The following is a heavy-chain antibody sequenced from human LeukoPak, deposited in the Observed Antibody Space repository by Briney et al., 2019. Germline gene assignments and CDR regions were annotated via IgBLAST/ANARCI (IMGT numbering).Heavy chain of an antibody. CDR1: GFTFDDYA. CDR3: AKAGGPDYYYGMDV. Sequence: GRSLRPSCAASGFTFDDYAMHWVRQAPGKGLEWVSGISWNSGSIGYADSVKGRFTISRDNAKNSLYLQMNSLRAEDTALYYCAKAGGPDYYYGMDVWGQGTTVTVSS. CDR2: ISWNSGSI. D-gene: IGHD3-10*01. J-gene: IGHJ6*02. V-gene: IGHV3-9*01.